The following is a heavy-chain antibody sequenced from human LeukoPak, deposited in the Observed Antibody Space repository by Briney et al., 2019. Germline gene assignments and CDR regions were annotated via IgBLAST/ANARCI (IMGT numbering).Heavy chain of an antibody. CDR1: GGSIGSSSYY. CDR3: ANYCSSSSCHIRRAFDI. Sequence: SETLSLTCTVSGGSIGSSSYYWGWIRQPPGKGLEWIGSMYDSGSTHYTPSLKSRVTISVDTSKNQFSLKLSSVTAADTAVYYCANYCSSSSCHIRRAFDIWGQGTMVTVSS. V-gene: IGHV4-39*01. D-gene: IGHD2-2*02. J-gene: IGHJ3*02. CDR2: MYDSGST.